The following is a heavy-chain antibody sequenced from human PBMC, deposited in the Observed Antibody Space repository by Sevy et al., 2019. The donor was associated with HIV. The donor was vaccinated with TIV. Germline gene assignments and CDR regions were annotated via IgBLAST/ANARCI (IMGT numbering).Heavy chain of an antibody. CDR2: IDPKSGGT. D-gene: IGHD3-3*01. CDR3: AREFYDSWSGPIDFFYGMDV. Sequence: ASVKVSGKASGYTFTDYYTHWVRQAPGQGLEWMGWIDPKSGGTKYAQKFKGRITMTRDTSISTAYLELSRLRSDDTAVYLCAREFYDSWSGPIDFFYGMDVWGQGTTVTVSS. CDR1: GYTFTDYY. J-gene: IGHJ6*02. V-gene: IGHV1-2*02.